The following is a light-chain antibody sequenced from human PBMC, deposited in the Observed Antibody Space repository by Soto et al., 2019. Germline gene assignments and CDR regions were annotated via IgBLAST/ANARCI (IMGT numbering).Light chain of an antibody. CDR3: SSYTTSSITP. Sequence: HSALTRPASVSGSPGQAITISCTGTSSDVGGYSYVSWYQHHPGKAPKLLIYDVTTRPSGVSDRFSGSKSGNTASLTISGLQAEDEADYYCSSYTTSSITPFGTGTKVTVL. CDR2: DVT. J-gene: IGLJ1*01. CDR1: SSDVGGYSY. V-gene: IGLV2-14*03.